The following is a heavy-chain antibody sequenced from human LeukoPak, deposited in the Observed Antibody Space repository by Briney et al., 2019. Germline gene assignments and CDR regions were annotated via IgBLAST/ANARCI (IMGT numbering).Heavy chain of an antibody. D-gene: IGHD1-26*01. CDR2: ISYDGSNK. J-gene: IGHJ4*02. CDR3: AKGKVGAGLELDY. Sequence: QSGGSPRLSCAASGFTFSSYGMHWVRQAPGKGLEWVAVISYDGSNKYYADSVKGRFTISRDNSKNTLYLQMNSLRAEDTAVYYCAKGKVGAGLELDYRGQGTLVTVSS. V-gene: IGHV3-30*18. CDR1: GFTFSSYG.